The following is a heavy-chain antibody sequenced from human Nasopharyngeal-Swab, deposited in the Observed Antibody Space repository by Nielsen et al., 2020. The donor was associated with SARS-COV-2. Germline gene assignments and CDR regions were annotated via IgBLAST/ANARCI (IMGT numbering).Heavy chain of an antibody. Sequence: GVLKISGAASGFTFSIYSMNWVRQAPGKGLEWVSSISSSNNYIYYEDSVKGRFTISRDNTKKSLYLQMNSLRAEDTAVYYCARLGTESYHYYSLDVWGQGTTVTVSS. V-gene: IGHV3-21*01. CDR1: GFTFSIYS. J-gene: IGHJ6*02. D-gene: IGHD1-1*01. CDR2: ISSSNNYI. CDR3: ARLGTESYHYYSLDV.